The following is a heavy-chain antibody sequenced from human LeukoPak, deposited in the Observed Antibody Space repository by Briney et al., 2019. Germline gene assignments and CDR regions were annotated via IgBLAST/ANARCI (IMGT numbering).Heavy chain of an antibody. D-gene: IGHD3-3*01. J-gene: IGHJ3*02. Sequence: PSETLSLTCAVYGGSFSGYFWSWIRQPPGKGLESIGEINHSGSTNYNPSLKSRVTISVDTSKNQFSLKLSSVTAADTAVYYCARRGRITIFGVVPDDAFDIWGQGTMVTVSS. CDR3: ARRGRITIFGVVPDDAFDI. CDR1: GGSFSGYF. V-gene: IGHV4-34*01. CDR2: INHSGST.